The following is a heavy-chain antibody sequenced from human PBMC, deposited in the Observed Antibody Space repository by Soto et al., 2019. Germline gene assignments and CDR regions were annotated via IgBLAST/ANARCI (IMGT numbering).Heavy chain of an antibody. Sequence: SETLSLTCTVSGGSISSYYWSWIRQPPGKGLEWIGYIYYSGSTNYNPSLKSRVTISVDTSKNQFSLKLSSVTAADTAVYYCARQSIATPRFSVDVWGKGTTVTVSS. D-gene: IGHD6-6*01. V-gene: IGHV4-59*08. CDR3: ARQSIATPRFSVDV. CDR1: GGSISSYY. CDR2: IYYSGST. J-gene: IGHJ6*04.